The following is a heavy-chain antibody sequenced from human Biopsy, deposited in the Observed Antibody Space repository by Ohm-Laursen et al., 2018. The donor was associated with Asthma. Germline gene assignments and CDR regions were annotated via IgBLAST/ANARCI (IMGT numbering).Heavy chain of an antibody. CDR1: GGTFSTYV. D-gene: IGHD2-2*01. CDR2: INSVFGTT. CDR3: ARKAGSCISRTCYSLDF. Sequence: SSVKVSCKSLGGTFSTYVIGWVRQAPGQGLEWTGGINSVFGTTTYPQKFQDRVTITADDSTSTVYMELSSLRSEDTAVYYCARKAGSCISRTCYSLDFWGQGTLVTVSS. J-gene: IGHJ4*02. V-gene: IGHV1-69*01.